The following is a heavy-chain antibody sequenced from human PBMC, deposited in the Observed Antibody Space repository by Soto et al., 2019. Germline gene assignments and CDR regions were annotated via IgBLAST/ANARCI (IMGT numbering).Heavy chain of an antibody. V-gene: IGHV5-51*01. CDR1: GYSFTSYW. CDR3: ATYHSSSYHYYGMDF. J-gene: IGHJ6*02. D-gene: IGHD6-13*01. Sequence: GESLKISCKGSGYSFTSYWIGWVRQMPGKGLEWMGIIYPGDSDTRYSPSFQGQVTISADKSISTAYLQWSSLKASDTAMYYCATYHSSSYHYYGMDFWGQRTTVIVSS. CDR2: IYPGDSDT.